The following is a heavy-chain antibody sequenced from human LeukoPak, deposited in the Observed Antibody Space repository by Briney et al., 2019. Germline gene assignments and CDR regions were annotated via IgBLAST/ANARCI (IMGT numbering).Heavy chain of an antibody. CDR2: VNQDGSEK. CDR3: ARGYSDYGGEDFDY. Sequence: GGSLRLSCAASGFTFSNYWMSWVRQVPGEGLEWVANVNQDGSEKHYVDSVKGRFTISRDNANNSLYLQMNSLRDEDTAVYYCARGYSDYGGEDFDYWGQGTLVTVSS. J-gene: IGHJ4*02. V-gene: IGHV3-7*04. CDR1: GFTFSNYW. D-gene: IGHD4-11*01.